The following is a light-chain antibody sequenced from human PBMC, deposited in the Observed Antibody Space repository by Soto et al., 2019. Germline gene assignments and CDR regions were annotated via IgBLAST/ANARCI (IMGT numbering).Light chain of an antibody. CDR3: CSFAGSNSWV. CDR2: EAT. CDR1: SSDVGTYDL. J-gene: IGLJ3*02. Sequence: QSALTQPASVSGSPGQSLTISCTGSSSDVGTYDLVPWYQHPQGAAPKLMIYEATRRPSRISSRCSGSKSGNTSSLTISGLQAEDEADYCCCSFAGSNSWVFGGGTKLTV. V-gene: IGLV2-23*01.